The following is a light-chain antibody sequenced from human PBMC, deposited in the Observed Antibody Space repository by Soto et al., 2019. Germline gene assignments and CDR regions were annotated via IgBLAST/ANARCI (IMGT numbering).Light chain of an antibody. J-gene: IGLJ2*01. CDR1: SSNIGNNY. CDR2: DNN. V-gene: IGLV1-51*01. Sequence: QSVLTQPPSVSAAPGQKVTISCSGSSSNIGNNYVSWYQQLPGTAPKLLIYDNNKPTSGIPDRFSGSKSGTSATLGITGLPTVDEADYYCGTWDSSLSAVVFGGGTKVTVL. CDR3: GTWDSSLSAVV.